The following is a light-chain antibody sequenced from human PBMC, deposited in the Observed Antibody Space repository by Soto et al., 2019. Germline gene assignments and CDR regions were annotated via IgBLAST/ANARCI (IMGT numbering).Light chain of an antibody. V-gene: IGKV3D-20*02. CDR1: QSVGSSY. CDR2: GVS. Sequence: EIVLTQSPGTLSLSPGERATLSCRASQSVGSSYLAWYQQKPGQAPRLLIYGVSSRATGIPDRFSGSGSGTDFTLTISSLEPEDFAVYYCQQRSNWPPSLTFGGGTKVDIK. CDR3: QQRSNWPPSLT. J-gene: IGKJ4*01.